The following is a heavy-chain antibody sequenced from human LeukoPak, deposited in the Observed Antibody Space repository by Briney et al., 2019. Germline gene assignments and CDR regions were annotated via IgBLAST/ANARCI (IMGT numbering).Heavy chain of an antibody. J-gene: IGHJ6*04. Sequence: SETLSLTCTVSGGSISSSSYYWGWIRQPPGKGLEWIGSIYYSGSTYYNPSLKSRVTISVDTSKNQFSLKLSSVTAADTAVYYCARPSAEFVVDVWGKGTTVTVSS. CDR3: ARPSAEFVVDV. CDR2: IYYSGST. D-gene: IGHD2-21*01. V-gene: IGHV4-39*01. CDR1: GGSISSSSYY.